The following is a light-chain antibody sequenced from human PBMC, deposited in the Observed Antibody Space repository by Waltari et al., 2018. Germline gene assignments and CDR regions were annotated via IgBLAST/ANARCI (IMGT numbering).Light chain of an antibody. CDR3: QSYDRSLTGSWV. Sequence: QSVLTQPPSVSGAPGQRVTISCTGSDSNIGAGYDVHWYQQLPGTAPKLLIYGNTNRPSGVPDRFSGSKSGTSGSLAITGLQAEDECYYYCQSYDRSLTGSWVFGGGTKLTVL. CDR2: GNT. CDR1: DSNIGAGYD. V-gene: IGLV1-40*01. J-gene: IGLJ3*02.